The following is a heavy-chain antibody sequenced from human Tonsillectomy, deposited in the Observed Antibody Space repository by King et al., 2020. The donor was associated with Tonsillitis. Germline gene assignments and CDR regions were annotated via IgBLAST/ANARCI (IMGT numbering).Heavy chain of an antibody. CDR2: IMPDGSST. V-gene: IGHV3-74*01. CDR3: MKEQGFG. J-gene: IGHJ4*02. Sequence: VQLVESGGGLVQPGGSLRLSCAASGFTFSSYWIHWVRQPPGKGLVWVSRIMPDGSSTTYADSVKGRFTISRDNAKNTLYLQMRSLGVDDTAVYYCMKEQGFGWGQGTLVTVSS. CDR1: GFTFSSYW. D-gene: IGHD1/OR15-1a*01.